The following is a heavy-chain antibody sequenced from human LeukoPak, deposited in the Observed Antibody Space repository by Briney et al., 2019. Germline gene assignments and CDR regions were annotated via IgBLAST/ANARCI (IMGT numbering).Heavy chain of an antibody. J-gene: IGHJ6*03. CDR3: ARDRTRYYYYSYMDV. CDR1: GYTFTRYS. D-gene: IGHD1-14*01. V-gene: IGHV1-2*02. Sequence: AASVKVSCKASGYTFTRYSVNWVRQAPGQGLEWMGWNNPNSCDTNYAQKFQGRVTMTRDTSISTAYMELSRLRSVDTAVYYCARDRTRYYYYSYMDVWGKGTTVTISS. CDR2: NNPNSCDT.